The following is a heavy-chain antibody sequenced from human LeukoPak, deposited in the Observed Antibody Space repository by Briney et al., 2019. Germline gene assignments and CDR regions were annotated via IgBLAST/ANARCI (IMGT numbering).Heavy chain of an antibody. CDR1: GGTFSIYA. J-gene: IGHJ3*02. D-gene: IGHD3-10*01. CDR3: AREDRGDNLGAFDI. CDR2: IIPIFGTA. V-gene: IGHV1-69*13. Sequence: SVKVSCKASGGTFSIYAISWVRQAPGQGLEWMGGIIPIFGTANYAQKFQGRVTITADESTSTAYMELSSLRSEDTAVYYCAREDRGDNLGAFDIWGQGTMVTVSS.